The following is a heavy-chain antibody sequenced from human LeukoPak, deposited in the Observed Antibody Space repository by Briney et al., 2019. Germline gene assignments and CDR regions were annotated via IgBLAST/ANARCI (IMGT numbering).Heavy chain of an antibody. CDR1: GFTFSSYA. CDR3: AKDAPLYYDILTGLDY. D-gene: IGHD3-9*01. V-gene: IGHV3-23*01. J-gene: IGHJ4*02. Sequence: QAGGSLRLSCAASGFTFSSYAMSWVRQAPGKGLEWVSAISGSGGSTYYADSVKGRFTISRDNSKNTLYLQMNSLRAEDTAVYYCAKDAPLYYDILTGLDYWGQGTLVTVSS. CDR2: ISGSGGST.